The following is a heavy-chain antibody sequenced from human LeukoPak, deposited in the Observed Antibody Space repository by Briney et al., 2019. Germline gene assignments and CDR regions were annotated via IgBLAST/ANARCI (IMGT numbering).Heavy chain of an antibody. CDR1: GGSISSYY. CDR2: IYYSGST. V-gene: IGHV4-59*01. J-gene: IGHJ4*02. D-gene: IGHD2-2*02. Sequence: SETLSLNCTVSGGSISSYYWSWIRQPPGKGLEWIGYIYYSGSTNYNPSLKSRVTISVDTSKNQFSLKLSSVTAADTAVYYCARGGGYCSSTSCYTEPLDYWGQGTLVTVSS. CDR3: ARGGGYCSSTSCYTEPLDY.